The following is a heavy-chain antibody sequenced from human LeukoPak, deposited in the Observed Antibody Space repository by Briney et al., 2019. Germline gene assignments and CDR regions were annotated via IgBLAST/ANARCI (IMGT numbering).Heavy chain of an antibody. D-gene: IGHD5-18*01. CDR2: IYPGDSDT. CDR1: GSSFTSFW. V-gene: IGHV5-51*01. CDR3: ARTDTAMDPFDY. J-gene: IGHJ4*02. Sequence: SGRSLEISGQGSGSSFTSFWIGWVRQMPGKGLEWMGIIYPGDSDTRYSPSFQGQVTISADKSISTAYLQWSSLKASDTAMYYCARTDTAMDPFDYWGQGTLVTVSS.